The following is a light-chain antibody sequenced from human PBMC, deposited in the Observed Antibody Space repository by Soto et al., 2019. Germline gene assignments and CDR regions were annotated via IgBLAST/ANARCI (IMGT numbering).Light chain of an antibody. CDR3: LSFTSSFTYI. V-gene: IGLV2-14*01. CDR1: SSDVGGYNY. J-gene: IGLJ1*01. CDR2: EVT. Sequence: QAALTQPASVSGSPEQSITISCTGTSSDVGGYNYVSWYQHHPGKAPKLMIYEVTNRPSGVSIRFSGSKSGTTASLTISGLQAEDEADYYCLSFTSSFTYIFGTGTKVTVL.